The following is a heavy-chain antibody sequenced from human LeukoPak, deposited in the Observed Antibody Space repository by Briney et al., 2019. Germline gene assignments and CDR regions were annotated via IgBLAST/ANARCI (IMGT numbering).Heavy chain of an antibody. CDR3: AKDRGPMATIALTS. CDR2: ISGSGGST. D-gene: IGHD5-24*01. CDR1: GFTFSDYY. J-gene: IGHJ5*02. Sequence: PGGSLRLSCAASGFTFSDYYMSWVRQAPGKGLEWVSAISGSGGSTYYADSVKGRFTISRDNSKNSLYLQMNSLRAEDTAVYYCAKDRGPMATIALTSWGQGTLVTVSS. V-gene: IGHV3-23*01.